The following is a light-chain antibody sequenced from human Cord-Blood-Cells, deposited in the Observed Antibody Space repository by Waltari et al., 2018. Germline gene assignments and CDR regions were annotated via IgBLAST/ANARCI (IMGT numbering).Light chain of an antibody. CDR2: DVS. V-gene: IGLV2-11*01. J-gene: IGLJ2*01. Sequence: QSALTQPRSVSGSPGQPVTIPCTGPSSDVGGHNYVSCYQQHPGKAPKLMIYDVSKRPSGVPDRFSGSKSGNTASLTISGLQAEDEADYYCCSYAGSYTVVFGGGTKLTVL. CDR1: SSDVGGHNY. CDR3: CSYAGSYTVV.